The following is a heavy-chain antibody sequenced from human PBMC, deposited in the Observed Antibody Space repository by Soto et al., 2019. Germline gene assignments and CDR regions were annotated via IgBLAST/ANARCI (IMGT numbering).Heavy chain of an antibody. CDR2: IYPGDSDT. J-gene: IGHJ4*02. CDR3: VTSVKSSCDGGLCFSVY. V-gene: IGHV5-51*01. Sequence: GESLKISCKGSGYSFTTYWIGWVRQVPGKGLDWMGLIYPGDSDTRYNPSFQGQVTISADKSISTAFLQWSTLRASDTAMYYCVTSVKSSCDGGLCFSVYWYQGTLVAVSS. CDR1: GYSFTTYW. D-gene: IGHD2-8*02.